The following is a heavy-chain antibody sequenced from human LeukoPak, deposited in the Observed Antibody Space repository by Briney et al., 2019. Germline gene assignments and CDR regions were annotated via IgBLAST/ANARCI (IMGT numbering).Heavy chain of an antibody. CDR3: ARGLPDCSSTSCYRSPLWGSWFDP. Sequence: PSETLSLTCAVSGGSISSGGYSWSWIRQPPGKGLEWIGYIYYSGSTYYNPSLKSRVTISVDTSKNQFSLKLSSVTAADTAVYYCARGLPDCSSTSCYRSPLWGSWFDPWGQGTLVTVSS. CDR2: IYYSGST. J-gene: IGHJ5*02. CDR1: GGSISSGGYS. V-gene: IGHV4-30-4*07. D-gene: IGHD2-2*01.